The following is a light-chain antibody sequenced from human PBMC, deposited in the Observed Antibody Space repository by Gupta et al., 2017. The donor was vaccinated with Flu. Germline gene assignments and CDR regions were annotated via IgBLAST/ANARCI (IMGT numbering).Light chain of an antibody. CDR1: QDVGNW. V-gene: IGKV1-12*01. J-gene: IGKJ1*01. CDR2: GAS. Sequence: PSSVSASVGDRVTIACRASQDVGNWLAWYQQKPGEVPKLLIYGASSFQRGVPSRFSGSGSGTDFTLTIRSLQSDDFATYYCQQSSSCPRTFGHGTRVEI. CDR3: QQSSSCPRT.